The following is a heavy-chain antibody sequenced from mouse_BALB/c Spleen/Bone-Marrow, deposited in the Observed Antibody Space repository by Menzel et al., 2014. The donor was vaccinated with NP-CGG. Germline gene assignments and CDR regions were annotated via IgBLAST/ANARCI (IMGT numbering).Heavy chain of an antibody. D-gene: IGHD2-4*01. CDR2: IWGDGST. Sequence: QVQLKESGPGLVSPSQSLSITCTVSGFSLTGYGVSWVRQPPGKGLEWLGMIWGDGSTGYNSALKSRLSISKDNSKSQVFLKVNSLQTEDTARYYCARDSFLITRALDYWGQGTSVTVSS. CDR1: GFSLTGYG. CDR3: ARDSFLITRALDY. J-gene: IGHJ4*01. V-gene: IGHV2-6-7*01.